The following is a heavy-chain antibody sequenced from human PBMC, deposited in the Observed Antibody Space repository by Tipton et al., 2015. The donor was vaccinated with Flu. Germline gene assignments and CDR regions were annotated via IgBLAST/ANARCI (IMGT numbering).Heavy chain of an antibody. V-gene: IGHV4-4*07. Sequence: TLSLTCTVSGGSMSSFYWSWIRKPAGKGLEWMGRMYAGGNIKYNPSLKSRVTMSVDTSKNQFSLRLTSVTAADTAVYYCARGSGSGTEMTFYVWGPGTVVTVSS. J-gene: IGHJ4*02. CDR2: MYAGGNI. CDR3: ARGSGSGTEMTFYV. CDR1: GGSMSSFY. D-gene: IGHD3-10*01.